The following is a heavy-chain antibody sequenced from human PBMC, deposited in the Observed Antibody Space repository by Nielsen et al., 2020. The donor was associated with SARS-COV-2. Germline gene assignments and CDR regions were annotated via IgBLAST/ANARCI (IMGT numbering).Heavy chain of an antibody. V-gene: IGHV5-10-1*01. CDR3: ARQYFGGSYDFDY. D-gene: IGHD1-26*01. CDR1: GYSFTSYW. Sequence: GESLKISCKGSGYSFTSYWISWVRQMPGKGLEWMGRIDPSDSYTNYSPSFQGHVTISAGKSISTAYLQWSSLKASDTAMYYCARQYFGGSYDFDYWGQGTLVTVSS. CDR2: IDPSDSYT. J-gene: IGHJ4*02.